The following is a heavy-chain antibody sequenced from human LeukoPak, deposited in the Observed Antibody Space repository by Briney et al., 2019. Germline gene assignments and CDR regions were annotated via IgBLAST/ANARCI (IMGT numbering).Heavy chain of an antibody. CDR3: AKDSGYYYDSSGYYPDY. CDR2: IKQDGSEK. V-gene: IGHV3-7*01. CDR1: GFTFSSYW. Sequence: PGGSLRLSCAASGFTFSSYWMSWVRQAPGKGLEWVVNIKQDGSEKYYVDSVKGRFTISRDNAKNSLYLQMNSLRAEDTAVYYCAKDSGYYYDSSGYYPDYWGQGTLVTVSS. J-gene: IGHJ4*02. D-gene: IGHD3-22*01.